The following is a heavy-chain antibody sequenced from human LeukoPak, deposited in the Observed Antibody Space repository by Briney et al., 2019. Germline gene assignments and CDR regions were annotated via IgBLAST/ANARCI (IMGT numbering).Heavy chain of an antibody. Sequence: ASVKVSCKASGGTFSSYGISWVRQAPGQGLEWMGGIIPIFGTENYAQKFQGRVTITADESTSTAYMELSSLRAEDTAVYYCAKARDYDSSGYYFQHWGQGTLVTVPS. V-gene: IGHV1-69*13. CDR1: GGTFSSYG. CDR2: IIPIFGTE. D-gene: IGHD3-22*01. J-gene: IGHJ1*01. CDR3: AKARDYDSSGYYFQH.